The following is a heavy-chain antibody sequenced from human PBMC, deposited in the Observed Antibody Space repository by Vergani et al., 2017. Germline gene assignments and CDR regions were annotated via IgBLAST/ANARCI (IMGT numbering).Heavy chain of an antibody. J-gene: IGHJ4*02. CDR3: ARDREGEDYDSSGYYPNFDY. CDR1: GFTFSSYA. CDR2: ISYDGSNK. Sequence: VQLVESGGGVVQPGRSLRLSCAASGFTFSSYAMHWVRQAPGKGLEWVAVISYDGSNKYYADSVKGRFTISRDNSKNTLYLQMNSLRAEDTAVYYCARDREGEDYDSSGYYPNFDYWGQGTLVTVSS. D-gene: IGHD3-22*01. V-gene: IGHV3-30*04.